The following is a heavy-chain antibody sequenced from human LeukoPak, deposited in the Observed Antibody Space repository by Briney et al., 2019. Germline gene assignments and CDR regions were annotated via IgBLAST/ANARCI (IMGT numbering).Heavy chain of an antibody. Sequence: GGSLRLSCAASGFTFSSYAMHWVRQAPGKGLEWVAVISYDGSNKYYADSVKGRFTISRDNSKSTLYLQMNSLRAEDTAVYYCAREVGATILLDYWGQGTLVTVSS. CDR2: ISYDGSNK. V-gene: IGHV3-30*04. J-gene: IGHJ4*02. CDR1: GFTFSSYA. CDR3: AREVGATILLDY. D-gene: IGHD1-26*01.